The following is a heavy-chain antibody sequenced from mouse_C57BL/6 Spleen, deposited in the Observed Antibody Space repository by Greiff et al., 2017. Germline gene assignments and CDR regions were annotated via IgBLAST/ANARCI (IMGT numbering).Heavy chain of an antibody. D-gene: IGHD2-3*01. CDR2: IYPRSGNT. CDR1: GYTFTSYG. Sequence: QVQLQQSGAELARPGASVKLSCKASGYTFTSYGISWVKQRTGQGLEWIGEIYPRSGNTYYNEKFKGKATLTADKSSSTAYMELRSLTSEDSAVYFCARSEDGYFFFDYWGQGTTLTVSS. CDR3: ARSEDGYFFFDY. V-gene: IGHV1-81*01. J-gene: IGHJ2*01.